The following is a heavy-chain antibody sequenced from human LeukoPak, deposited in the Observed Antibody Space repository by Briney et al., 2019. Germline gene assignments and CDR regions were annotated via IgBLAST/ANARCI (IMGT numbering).Heavy chain of an antibody. Sequence: SETLSLTCAVYGGTFSGYYWSWIRQPPGKGLEWIGYIYHSGSTYYNPSLKSRVTISVDRSKNQFSLKLSSVTAADTAVYYCARGVAVAGTPYYFDYWGQGTLVTVSS. V-gene: IGHV4-34*01. CDR2: IYHSGST. CDR1: GGTFSGYY. J-gene: IGHJ4*02. CDR3: ARGVAVAGTPYYFDY. D-gene: IGHD6-19*01.